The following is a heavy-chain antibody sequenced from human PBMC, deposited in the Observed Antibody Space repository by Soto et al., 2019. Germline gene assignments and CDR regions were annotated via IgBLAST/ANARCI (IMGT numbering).Heavy chain of an antibody. Sequence: GGSLRLSCAASGFTFSDSYMSWIRQAPGKGLEWIAYITFSGNTVYYADSLKGRFTISRDNAKNSLYLQMNRLRAEDTAVYYCARVSWREKYGMDVWGQGTTVTVS. CDR2: ITFSGNTV. J-gene: IGHJ6*02. CDR1: GFTFSDSY. V-gene: IGHV3-11*01. CDR3: ARVSWREKYGMDV.